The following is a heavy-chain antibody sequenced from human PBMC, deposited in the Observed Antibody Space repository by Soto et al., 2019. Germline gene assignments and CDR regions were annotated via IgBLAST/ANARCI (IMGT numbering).Heavy chain of an antibody. CDR2: INPKSGGT. CDR3: ARDMEKGGGSAGFDY. D-gene: IGHD1-26*01. Sequence: ASVKVSCKASGYTFTVYYMHWVRQAPGQGLEWMGWINPKSGGTMYPQKFQGRVTMAWDTSISTAYMALTRLRSDDTAVYYCARDMEKGGGSAGFDYWGQGTLVTVSS. V-gene: IGHV1-2*02. J-gene: IGHJ4*02. CDR1: GYTFTVYY.